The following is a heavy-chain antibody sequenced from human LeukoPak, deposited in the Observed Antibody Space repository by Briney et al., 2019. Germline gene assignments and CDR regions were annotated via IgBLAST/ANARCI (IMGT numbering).Heavy chain of an antibody. J-gene: IGHJ6*04. CDR3: AELGITMIGGV. Sequence: GGSLRLSCAASGFTFSSYGMHWVRQAPGKGLEWVTFIQYDGSNKYYADSVKGRFTISRDNSKNTVYLQMNSLRAEDTAVYYCAELGITMIGGVWGKGTTVTISS. CDR2: IQYDGSNK. D-gene: IGHD3-10*02. V-gene: IGHV3-30*02. CDR1: GFTFSSYG.